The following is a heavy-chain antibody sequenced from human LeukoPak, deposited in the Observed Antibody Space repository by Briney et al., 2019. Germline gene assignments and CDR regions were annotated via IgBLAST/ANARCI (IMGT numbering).Heavy chain of an antibody. CDR3: ARGIQLWYTDY. CDR1: GFTFSSYT. D-gene: IGHD5-18*01. CDR2: VSSRSTYI. J-gene: IGHJ4*02. Sequence: PGGSLRLSCAASGFTFSSYTMNWVRQAPGKGLEWVSSVSSRSTYIYYADSVKGRFTISRDNVKNSMYLQMNSLRAEDTAVYYCARGIQLWYTDYWGQGTLVAVSS. V-gene: IGHV3-21*01.